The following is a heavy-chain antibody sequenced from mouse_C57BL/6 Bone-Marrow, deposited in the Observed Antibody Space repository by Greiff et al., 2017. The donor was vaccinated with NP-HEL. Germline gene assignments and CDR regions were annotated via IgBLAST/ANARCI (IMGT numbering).Heavy chain of an antibody. CDR2: ISSGSSTI. J-gene: IGHJ4*01. CDR1: GFTFSDYG. CDR3: ARNPYGNFGYYYAMDY. D-gene: IGHD2-1*01. V-gene: IGHV5-17*01. Sequence: EVKVVESGGGLVKPGGSLKLSCAASGFTFSDYGMHWVRQAPEKGLEWVAYISSGSSTIYYADTVKGRFTISRDNAKNTLFLQMTRLRSEDTAMYYCARNPYGNFGYYYAMDYWGQGTSVTVSS.